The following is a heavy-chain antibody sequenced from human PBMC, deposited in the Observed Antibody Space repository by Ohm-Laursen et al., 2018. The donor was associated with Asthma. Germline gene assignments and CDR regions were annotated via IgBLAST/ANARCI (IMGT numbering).Heavy chain of an antibody. Sequence: SETLSLTCTVSGDSINSGGYYWTWLRQRPGKGLEWIGNIYHSGSPVYNPSLKNRVSISVDTSNNQFSLKLSSVTAADTAVYYCARDLQDSSGEYWYFDLWGRGTLVTVSS. V-gene: IGHV4-31*03. CDR1: GDSINSGGYY. CDR2: IYHSGSP. D-gene: IGHD3-22*01. CDR3: ARDLQDSSGEYWYFDL. J-gene: IGHJ2*01.